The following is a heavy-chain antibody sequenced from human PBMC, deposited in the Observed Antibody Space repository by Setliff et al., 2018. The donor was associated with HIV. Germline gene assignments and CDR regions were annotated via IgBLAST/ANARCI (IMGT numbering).Heavy chain of an antibody. J-gene: IGHJ4*02. Sequence: PGGSLRLSCAASGFTVSSNYMTWVRQAPGKGLEWVSLIYSGGSTFYADSVKGRFTISRDNSKNTLYLQMNSLRAEDTAVYYCARVGDGSGKDWGQGTLVTVSS. D-gene: IGHD3-10*01. CDR1: GFTVSSNY. V-gene: IGHV3-53*01. CDR3: ARVGDGSGKD. CDR2: IYSGGST.